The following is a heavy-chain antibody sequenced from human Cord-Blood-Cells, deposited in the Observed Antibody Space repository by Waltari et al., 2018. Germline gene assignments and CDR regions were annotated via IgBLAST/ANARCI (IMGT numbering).Heavy chain of an antibody. D-gene: IGHD5-18*01. CDR3: ARAPRGYSYGIDY. V-gene: IGHV3-7*01. CDR2: IKQDGSEK. CDR1: GFPFSSYW. Sequence: EVQLVESGGGLVQPGGSLSLSCAASGFPFSSYWMSWVRQAPGKGLEWVANIKQDGSEKYYVDSVKGRFTISRDNAKNSLYLQMNSLRAEDTAVYYCARAPRGYSYGIDYWGQGTLVTVSS. J-gene: IGHJ4*02.